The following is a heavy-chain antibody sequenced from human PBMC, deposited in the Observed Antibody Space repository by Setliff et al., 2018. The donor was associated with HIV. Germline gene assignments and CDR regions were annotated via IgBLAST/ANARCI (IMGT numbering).Heavy chain of an antibody. J-gene: IGHJ3*02. D-gene: IGHD3-10*01. CDR1: GYTFSSYE. Sequence: ASVKVSCKASGYTFSSYEISWVRQAPGQGLEWMGRISTSNGYTNYAQKLQGRVTVTTDTSTSTAYMELRTLRSDDTAVYFCASGRGIYGSGALEAYDIWGQGTMVTVSS. V-gene: IGHV1-18*01. CDR3: ASGRGIYGSGALEAYDI. CDR2: ISTSNGYT.